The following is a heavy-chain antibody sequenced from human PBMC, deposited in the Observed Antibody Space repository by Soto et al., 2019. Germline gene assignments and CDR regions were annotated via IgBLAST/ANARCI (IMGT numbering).Heavy chain of an antibody. Sequence: GGSLRLSCAASGFTFSSYWMSWVRQAPGKGLEWVANIKQDGSEKYYVDSVKGRFTISRDNAKNSLYLQMNSLRAEDTAVYYCARDYTVGIYYYGMDVWGQGTTVTVSS. D-gene: IGHD4-17*01. CDR2: IKQDGSEK. J-gene: IGHJ6*02. V-gene: IGHV3-7*05. CDR1: GFTFSSYW. CDR3: ARDYTVGIYYYGMDV.